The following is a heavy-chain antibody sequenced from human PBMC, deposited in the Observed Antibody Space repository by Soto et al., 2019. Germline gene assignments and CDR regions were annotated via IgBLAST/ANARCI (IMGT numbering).Heavy chain of an antibody. D-gene: IGHD6-13*01. CDR1: GFTLSNAW. CDR3: TTDDTAAAELYY. CDR2: IKSKTDGGTT. Sequence: GGSLRLSCTASGFTLSNAWLSWVRQAPGKGLEWVGRIKSKTDGGTTDYAAPVKGRFTISRDDSKNTLYLQMNSLKTEDTAVYYCTTDDTAAAELYYRGRGTLVTVSS. V-gene: IGHV3-15*01. J-gene: IGHJ4*02.